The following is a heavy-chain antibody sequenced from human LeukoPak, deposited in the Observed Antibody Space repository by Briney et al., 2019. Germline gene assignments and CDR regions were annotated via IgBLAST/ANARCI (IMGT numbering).Heavy chain of an antibody. CDR1: GFTFSSYA. CDR2: ISYDGSNK. D-gene: IGHD6-19*01. Sequence: GGSLRLSCAASGFTFSSYAMRWVRQAPGKGLEWVAVISYDGSNKYYADSVKGRFTISRDNSENTLSLQMNSLRPEDTAFYYCAKLSHSSGDDYWGQGTLVTVSS. J-gene: IGHJ4*02. CDR3: AKLSHSSGDDY. V-gene: IGHV3-30-3*02.